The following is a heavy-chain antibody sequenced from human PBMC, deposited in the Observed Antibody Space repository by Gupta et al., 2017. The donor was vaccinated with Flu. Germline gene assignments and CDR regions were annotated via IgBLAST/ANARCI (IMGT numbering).Heavy chain of an antibody. J-gene: IGHJ4*02. V-gene: IGHV3-21*01. CDR3: ARGPSGNCFEVLHRYEF. D-gene: IGHD6-6*01. CDR2: VSPTSTYK. Sequence: MHWVRQAPGKGLEWVSSVSPTSTYKYYADSVKGRFTVSRDNVENSLYLQLDSLGAQDTAIYYCARGPSGNCFEVLHRYEFWGQGTLVTVSS.